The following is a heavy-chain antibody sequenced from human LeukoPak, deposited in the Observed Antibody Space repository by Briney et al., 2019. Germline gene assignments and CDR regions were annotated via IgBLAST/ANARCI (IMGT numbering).Heavy chain of an antibody. D-gene: IGHD3-9*01. CDR2: ISISGGST. CDR1: GFTFSSYA. V-gene: IGHV3-23*01. Sequence: GGSLRLSCAASGFTFSSYAMSWVRQAPGKGLEWVSAISISGGSTYYADSVKGRFTISRDNSKNTVYLQMISQRAEDTAVYYCAKDLGYDILTGYHSFDYWGQGTLVTVSS. J-gene: IGHJ4*02. CDR3: AKDLGYDILTGYHSFDY.